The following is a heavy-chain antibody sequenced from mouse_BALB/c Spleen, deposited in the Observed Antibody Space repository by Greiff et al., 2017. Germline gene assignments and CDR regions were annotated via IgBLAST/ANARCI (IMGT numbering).Heavy chain of an antibody. V-gene: IGHV1-7*01. J-gene: IGHJ3*01. CDR3: AKDRYDEFAY. CDR1: GYTFTSYW. CDR2: INPSTGYT. Sequence: VQLQQSGAELAKPGASVKMSCKASGYTFTSYWMHWVKQRPGQGLEWIGYINPSTGYTEYNQKFKDKATLTADKSSSAAYMQLSSLTSEDSAVYYCAKDRYDEFAYWGQGTLVTVSA. D-gene: IGHD2-14*01.